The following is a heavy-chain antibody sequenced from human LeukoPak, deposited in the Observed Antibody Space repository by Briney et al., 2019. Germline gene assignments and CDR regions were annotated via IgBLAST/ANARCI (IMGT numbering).Heavy chain of an antibody. CDR2: FDPEDGET. D-gene: IGHD1-26*01. CDR1: GYTLTELS. J-gene: IGHJ4*02. Sequence: ASVKVSCKVSGYTLTELSMHWVRQAPGKGLEWMGGFDPEDGETIYAQKFQGRVTMTRDMSTSTVYMELSSLRSEDTAVYYCARGRDSGNDWGQGTLVTVSS. V-gene: IGHV1-24*01. CDR3: ARGRDSGND.